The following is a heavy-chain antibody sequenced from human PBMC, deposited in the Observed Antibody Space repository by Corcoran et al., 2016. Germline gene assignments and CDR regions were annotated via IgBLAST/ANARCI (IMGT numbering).Heavy chain of an antibody. J-gene: IGHJ5*02. CDR2: INPNSGGT. V-gene: IGHV1-2*02. D-gene: IGHD6-6*01. Sequence: QVQLVQSGAEVKKPGASVKVSCKASGYTFTGYYMHWVRQAPGQGLEWMGWINPNSGGTNYAQKFQGRVTMTRDTSISTAYMELSRLRSDDTAVYYCARERGEYSTPGGWFDPWGQGTLVTVSS. CDR1: GYTFTGYY. CDR3: ARERGEYSTPGGWFDP.